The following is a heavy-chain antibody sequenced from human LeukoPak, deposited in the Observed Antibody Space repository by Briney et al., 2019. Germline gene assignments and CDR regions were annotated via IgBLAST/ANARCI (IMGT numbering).Heavy chain of an antibody. CDR2: IIHSGST. V-gene: IGHV4-34*01. CDR3: ARGRPMYRSGWSPLGY. CDR1: GGSFSGYY. D-gene: IGHD6-19*01. J-gene: IGHJ4*02. Sequence: SETLSLTCAVYGGSFSGYYWSWIRQPPGKGLEWIGEIIHSGSTNYNPSLKSRVTISVDTSKNQCSLKLSSVTAADTAVYYCARGRPMYRSGWSPLGYWGQGTLVTVSS.